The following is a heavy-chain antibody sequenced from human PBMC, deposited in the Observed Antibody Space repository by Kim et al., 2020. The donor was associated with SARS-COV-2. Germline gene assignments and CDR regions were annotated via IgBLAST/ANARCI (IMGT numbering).Heavy chain of an antibody. Sequence: GGSLRLSCAASGFTFSSYSMNWVRQAPGKGLEWVSYISSSSSTIYDADSVKGRFTLSRDNAKNSLYLQMNSLRDEETAVYYCAGNTYYYDSRGIFYWGQGPLVTVSS. J-gene: IGHJ4*02. CDR1: GFTFSSYS. V-gene: IGHV3-48*02. CDR2: ISSSSSTI. D-gene: IGHD3-22*01. CDR3: AGNTYYYDSRGIFY.